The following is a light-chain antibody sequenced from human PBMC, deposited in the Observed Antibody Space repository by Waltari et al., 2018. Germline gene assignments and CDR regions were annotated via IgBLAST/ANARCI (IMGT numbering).Light chain of an antibody. Sequence: DIQMTQSPSSLSASVGDRVTITCQASQDIKNHLNWYQQKSGKVPKLLIYAASNLDTGVPSRFSGSGSGTHFTFTISSLQPQDVATYYCQQYDDLPLAFGGGTKVEIK. J-gene: IGKJ4*01. CDR3: QQYDDLPLA. CDR1: QDIKNH. V-gene: IGKV1-33*01. CDR2: AAS.